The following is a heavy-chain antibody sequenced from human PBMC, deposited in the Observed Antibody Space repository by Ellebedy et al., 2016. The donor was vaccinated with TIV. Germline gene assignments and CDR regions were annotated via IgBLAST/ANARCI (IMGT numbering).Heavy chain of an antibody. J-gene: IGHJ4*02. D-gene: IGHD4-17*01. CDR2: ITSSSSTR. V-gene: IGHV3-48*04. Sequence: GGSLRLSXAASGFTFSSYSMNWVRQAPGKGLEWVSYITSSSSTRYYADSVKGRFTISRDNAKNSLYLQMNSLRAEDTAVYYCARGPATVTTGADYWGQGTLVTVSS. CDR3: ARGPATVTTGADY. CDR1: GFTFSSYS.